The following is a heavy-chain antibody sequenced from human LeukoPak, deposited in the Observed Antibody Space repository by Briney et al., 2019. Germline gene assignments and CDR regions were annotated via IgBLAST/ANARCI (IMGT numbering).Heavy chain of an antibody. CDR1: GFTFSTYE. CDR2: ISDSGHTI. CDR3: ATLGVVVVPAAIPNWFDP. D-gene: IGHD2-2*01. V-gene: IGHV3-48*03. Sequence: PGGSLRLSCAASGFTFSTYEMNWVRQAPGKGLEWVSYISDSGHTIYYADSVKGRFTISRDNAKSSLYLQMNSLRAEDTAVYYCATLGVVVVPAAIPNWFDPWGQGTLVTVSS. J-gene: IGHJ5*02.